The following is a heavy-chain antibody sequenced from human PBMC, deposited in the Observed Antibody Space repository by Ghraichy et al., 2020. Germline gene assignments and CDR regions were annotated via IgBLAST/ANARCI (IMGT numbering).Heavy chain of an antibody. CDR2: IYYSGST. Sequence: SETLSLTCTVSGGSISSGGYYWSWIRQHPGKGLEWIGYIYYSGSTYYNPSLKSRVTISVDTSKNQFSLKLSSVTAADTAVYYCARGLGGYGDPPDFDYWGQGTLVTVSS. D-gene: IGHD4-17*01. CDR1: GGSISSGGYY. J-gene: IGHJ4*02. CDR3: ARGLGGYGDPPDFDY. V-gene: IGHV4-31*03.